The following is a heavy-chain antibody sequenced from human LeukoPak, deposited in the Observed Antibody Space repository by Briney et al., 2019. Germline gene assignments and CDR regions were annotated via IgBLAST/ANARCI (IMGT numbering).Heavy chain of an antibody. CDR1: GGSISSYY. Sequence: SETLSLTCTVSGGSISSYYWSWLRQPAGKGLEWIGRIYNSGSTNYNPSRKSRVTISVDKSKNQFSLKLSSVTAADTAVYYCARRPVTIFGVVIIPDYFDYWGQGTLVTVSS. CDR3: ARRPVTIFGVVIIPDYFDY. D-gene: IGHD3-3*01. V-gene: IGHV4-4*07. CDR2: IYNSGST. J-gene: IGHJ4*02.